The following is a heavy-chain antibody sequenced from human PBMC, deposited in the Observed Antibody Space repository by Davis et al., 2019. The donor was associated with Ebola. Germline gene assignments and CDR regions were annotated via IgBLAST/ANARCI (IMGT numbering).Heavy chain of an antibody. Sequence: GESLKISCAASVFTFHKYWMTWVRQAPGKGLEWVANIKQDGSEKYYVDSVKGRFTISRDNAKNSLYLQMNSLRAEDTAVYYCARRGYSALDWGQGTLVTVSS. V-gene: IGHV3-7*03. D-gene: IGHD5-12*01. CDR2: IKQDGSEK. CDR3: ARRGYSALD. CDR1: VFTFHKYW. J-gene: IGHJ4*02.